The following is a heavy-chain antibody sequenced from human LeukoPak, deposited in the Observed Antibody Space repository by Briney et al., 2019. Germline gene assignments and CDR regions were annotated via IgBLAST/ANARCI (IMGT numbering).Heavy chain of an antibody. CDR1: GGSFSGYY. J-gene: IGHJ2*01. Sequence: PSETLSLTCAVYGGSFSGYYWSWIRQPPGKGLEWIGEINHSGSTNYNPSLKSRVTISVDTSKNQFSLKLNSVTAADTAVYYCARVPGYSSGWYPDWYFDLWGRGTLVTVSS. D-gene: IGHD6-19*01. CDR3: ARVPGYSSGWYPDWYFDL. CDR2: INHSGST. V-gene: IGHV4-34*01.